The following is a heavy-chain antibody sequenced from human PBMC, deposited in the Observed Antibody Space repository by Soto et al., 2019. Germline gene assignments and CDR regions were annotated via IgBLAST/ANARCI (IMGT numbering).Heavy chain of an antibody. D-gene: IGHD6-19*01. Sequence: QVELQESGPGLVKPSQTLSLTCTVSGASISSGGYYWSWVRQHPGKGLEWIGYIYDSGSTYYNPSPKSRVTISLDKSKNQFSLKLTAVTAADTAVYYCARQATGWYPDYWGQGTLVTVSS. CDR3: ARQATGWYPDY. J-gene: IGHJ4*02. V-gene: IGHV4-31*03. CDR2: IYDSGST. CDR1: GASISSGGYY.